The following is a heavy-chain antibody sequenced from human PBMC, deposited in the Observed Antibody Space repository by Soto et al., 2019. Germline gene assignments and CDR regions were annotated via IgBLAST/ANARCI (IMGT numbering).Heavy chain of an antibody. CDR1: GGSISSSSYY. Sequence: SETLSLTCTVSGGSISSSSYYWGWIRQPPGKGLEWIGSIYYSGSTYYNPSLKSRVTISVDTSKNQFSLKLSSVTAADTAVYYCARRIRRARDYDFWSGDKNYYGMDVWGQGTTVTVSS. CDR2: IYYSGST. J-gene: IGHJ6*02. D-gene: IGHD3-3*01. CDR3: ARRIRRARDYDFWSGDKNYYGMDV. V-gene: IGHV4-39*01.